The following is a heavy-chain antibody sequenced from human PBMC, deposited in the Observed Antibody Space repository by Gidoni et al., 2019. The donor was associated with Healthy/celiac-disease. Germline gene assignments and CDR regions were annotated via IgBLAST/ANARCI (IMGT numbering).Heavy chain of an antibody. D-gene: IGHD3-10*01. CDR3: ARGFSGYGNDAFDI. CDR1: GGSISSSSYY. CDR2: IYYSGST. Sequence: QLQLQESGPGLVKPSETLSLTCTVSGGSISSSSYYWGWIRQPPGKGLEWIGSIYYSGSTYYNPSLKSRVTISVDTSKNQFSLKLSSVTAADTAVYYCARGFSGYGNDAFDIWGQGTMVTVSS. J-gene: IGHJ3*02. V-gene: IGHV4-39*01.